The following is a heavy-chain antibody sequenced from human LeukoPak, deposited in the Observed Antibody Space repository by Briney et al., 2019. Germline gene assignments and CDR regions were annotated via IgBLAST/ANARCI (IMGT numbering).Heavy chain of an antibody. CDR2: IYPGDSDT. CDR3: ARHRYCSGGSCGDFDY. V-gene: IGHV5-51*01. J-gene: IGHJ4*02. Sequence: GESLKISCKGSGYSFTSYWIGWVRRMPGKGLEWMGIIYPGDSDTRYSPSFQGQVTISADKSISTAYLQWSSLKAPDTAMYYCARHRYCSGGSCGDFDYWGQGTLVTVSS. CDR1: GYSFTSYW. D-gene: IGHD2-15*01.